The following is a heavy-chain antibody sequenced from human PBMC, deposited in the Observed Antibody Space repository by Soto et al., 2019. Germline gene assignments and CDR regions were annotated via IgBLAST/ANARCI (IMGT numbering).Heavy chain of an antibody. J-gene: IGHJ3*02. CDR1: GFTFRSYA. D-gene: IGHD1-1*01. CDR2: ISGSGERT. Sequence: GGSLRLSGGASGFTFRSYAMSWVRQPPGKGLEWVAGISGSGERTYYADSVKGRFNISRDNSKNTVDLQLSSLRVEDTAVYFCAKQIFESERYAFYTLAQRAIVPVS. CDR3: AKQIFESERYAFYT. V-gene: IGHV3-23*01.